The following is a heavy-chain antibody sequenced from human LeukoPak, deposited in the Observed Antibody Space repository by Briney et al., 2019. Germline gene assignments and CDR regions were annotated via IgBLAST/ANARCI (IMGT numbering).Heavy chain of an antibody. CDR2: IYYSGST. Sequence: SGTLSLTCTVSGGSISSSSYYWGWIRQPPGKGLEWIGSIYYSGSTYYNPSLKSRVTISVDTSKNQFSLKLSSVTAADTAVYYCARVLRIAVTHDYWGQGTLVTVSS. CDR3: ARVLRIAVTHDY. CDR1: GGSISSSSYY. V-gene: IGHV4-39*07. J-gene: IGHJ4*02. D-gene: IGHD6-19*01.